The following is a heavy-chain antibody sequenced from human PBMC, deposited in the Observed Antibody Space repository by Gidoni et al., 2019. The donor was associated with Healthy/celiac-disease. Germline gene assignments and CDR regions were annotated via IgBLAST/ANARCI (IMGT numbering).Heavy chain of an antibody. V-gene: IGHV3-23*01. CDR3: AKTTEKWDPYYFDY. CDR2: ISGSGGST. J-gene: IGHJ4*02. Sequence: EVPLLESGGGLVQPGGSLRLSCAASGFTFSSYAMSWVRQAPGQGLEWVSAISGSGGSTYYADSVKGRFTISRDNSKSTLYLQMNSLRAEDTAVYYCAKTTEKWDPYYFDYWGQGTLVTVSS. CDR1: GFTFSSYA. D-gene: IGHD4-17*01.